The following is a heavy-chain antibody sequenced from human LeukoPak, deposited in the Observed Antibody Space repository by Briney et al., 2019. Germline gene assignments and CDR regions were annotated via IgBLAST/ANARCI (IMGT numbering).Heavy chain of an antibody. Sequence: PSETLSLTCAVYGGSFSGYYWSWIRQPPGKGLEWIGEINHSGSTNYNPSLKSRVTISVDTSKNQFSLKLSSVTAADTAVYYCALTRRRITMVRGVHWFDPWGQGTLVTVSS. V-gene: IGHV4-34*01. CDR2: INHSGST. CDR1: GGSFSGYY. J-gene: IGHJ5*02. CDR3: ALTRRRITMVRGVHWFDP. D-gene: IGHD3-10*01.